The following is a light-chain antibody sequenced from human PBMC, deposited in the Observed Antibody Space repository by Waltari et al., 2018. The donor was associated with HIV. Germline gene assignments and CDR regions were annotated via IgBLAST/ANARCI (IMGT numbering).Light chain of an antibody. CDR2: EVT. CDR3: SSFANRDGFYVL. Sequence: QSALTQPPSASGSPGQSVTLSCTGTNSDIGTYDYVSWYQQHPGKAPKLVISEVTKRPSGVSDRFSGSKSSNTACLTVSGLQAEDEADYYCSSFANRDGFYVLFGGGTRLTVL. J-gene: IGLJ2*01. V-gene: IGLV2-8*01. CDR1: NSDIGTYDY.